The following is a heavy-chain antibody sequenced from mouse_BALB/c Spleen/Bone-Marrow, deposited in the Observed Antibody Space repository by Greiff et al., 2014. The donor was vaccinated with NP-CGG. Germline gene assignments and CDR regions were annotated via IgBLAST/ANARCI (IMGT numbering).Heavy chain of an antibody. CDR2: IRSKSNNFAT. D-gene: IGHD1-1*01. J-gene: IGHJ4*01. Sequence: EVMLVESGGGLVQPKGLLKFSCAASGFTFNTFAMNWVRQAPGKGLEWVARIRSKSNNFATYYADSVKDRFTISRDDSQSMLYLQMNNLKTEDTAMYYCVRGIYYYGSNYKNSALDYWGQGTSVTVSS. CDR1: GFTFNTFA. V-gene: IGHV10-1*02. CDR3: VRGIYYYGSNYKNSALDY.